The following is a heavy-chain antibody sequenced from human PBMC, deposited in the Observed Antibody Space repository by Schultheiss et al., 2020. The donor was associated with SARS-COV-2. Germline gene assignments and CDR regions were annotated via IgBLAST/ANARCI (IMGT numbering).Heavy chain of an antibody. CDR2: ISGGGGST. CDR1: GFTFDDYA. V-gene: IGHV3-23*01. J-gene: IGHJ4*02. D-gene: IGHD6-19*01. Sequence: GGSLRLSCAASGFTFDDYAMSWVRQAPGKGLEWVSTISGGGGSTYYANSVKGRFTISRDNSKNTLYLQMNSLRAEDTAVYYCFATGLVGYGYWGQGTLVTVSS. CDR3: FATGLVGYGY.